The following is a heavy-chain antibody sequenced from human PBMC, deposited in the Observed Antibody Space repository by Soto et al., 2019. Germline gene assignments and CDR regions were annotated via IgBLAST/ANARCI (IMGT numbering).Heavy chain of an antibody. D-gene: IGHD6-13*01. V-gene: IGHV4-30-4*01. CDR3: PSAHSSPYFDY. J-gene: IGHJ4*02. Sequence: SETLSLTCTVSGGSISSGDYYWSWIRQPPGKGLEWIGSIYYSGSTYYNPSLKSRVTISVDTSKNQFSLKLNSVTAADTAVYYCPSAHSSPYFDYWGQGTLFT. CDR1: GGSISSGDYY. CDR2: IYYSGST.